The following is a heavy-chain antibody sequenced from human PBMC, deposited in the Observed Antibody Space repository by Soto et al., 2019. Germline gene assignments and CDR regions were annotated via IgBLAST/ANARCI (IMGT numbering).Heavy chain of an antibody. CDR1: GGSITRGGYY. J-gene: IGHJ5*02. CDR2: IYNSGTT. V-gene: IGHV4-31*03. CDR3: ARDPSP. Sequence: PSETLSLTCTVSGGSITRGGYYWSWIRQHPGKGLEWIGYIYNSGTTYYNPSLKSRVTISVDTSKNQFSLKLTSVTAADTAVYYCARDPSPWGKGTLVPVSS.